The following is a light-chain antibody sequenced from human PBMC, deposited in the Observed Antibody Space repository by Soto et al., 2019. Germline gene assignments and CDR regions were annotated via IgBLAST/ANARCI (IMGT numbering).Light chain of an antibody. CDR2: AAS. J-gene: IGKJ2*01. CDR3: LRYDNSLYT. V-gene: IGKV3-20*01. CDR1: QSVSSDY. Sequence: EIVLTQSPGTLSLSPGERATLSCRASQSVSSDYLAWYQQKPGQAPRLLIYAASSRATGIPDRFSGSGSGTDFTLTISRLEPEDFAIYYCLRYDNSLYTFGQGTKLEIK.